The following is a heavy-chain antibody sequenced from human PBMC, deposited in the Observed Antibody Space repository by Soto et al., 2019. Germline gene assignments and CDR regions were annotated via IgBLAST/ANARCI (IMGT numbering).Heavy chain of an antibody. Sequence: EVQLLESGGGMVQPGGSLRLSCAASGFTFSGSAMGWVRQAPGKGLEWISVISGSGDDILYADSVKGRFTISKDNSKHTLYLQMNSLRGEDTAVYFGAAGTIPVPGAYDYWGKGTLVTVSS. D-gene: IGHD3-10*01. CDR2: ISGSGDDI. CDR3: AAGTIPVPGAYDY. CDR1: GFTFSGSA. J-gene: IGHJ4*02. V-gene: IGHV3-23*01.